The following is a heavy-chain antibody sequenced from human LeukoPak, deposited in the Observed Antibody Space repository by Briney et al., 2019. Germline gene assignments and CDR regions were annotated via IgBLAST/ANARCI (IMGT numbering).Heavy chain of an antibody. CDR1: GGSISNGGYY. V-gene: IGHV4-31*03. D-gene: IGHD1-26*01. CDR2: IYYSGST. J-gene: IGHJ4*02. CDR3: ARAPTYSGSHY. Sequence: PSETLSVTCTVSGGSISNGGYYWSWIRQHPGKGLEWIGYIYYSGSTYYNPSLKSRVNISVDTSKNQFSLKLDSVTAADTAVYYCARAPTYSGSHYWGQGTLVTVSS.